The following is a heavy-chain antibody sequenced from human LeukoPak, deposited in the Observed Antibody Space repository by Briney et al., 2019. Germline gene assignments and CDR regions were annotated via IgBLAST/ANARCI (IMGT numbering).Heavy chain of an antibody. V-gene: IGHV3-48*03. Sequence: GGSLRLSCAASGFTFSNYEMNWVRQAPGKGLEWVSYISGSGSPIHYADSVKGRFTISRDNAKTSLYLQMNSLRVEDTAVYYCAREHCTSNSCYFDYWGQGTLVTVSS. CDR2: ISGSGSPI. CDR1: GFTFSNYE. D-gene: IGHD2-2*01. CDR3: AREHCTSNSCYFDY. J-gene: IGHJ4*02.